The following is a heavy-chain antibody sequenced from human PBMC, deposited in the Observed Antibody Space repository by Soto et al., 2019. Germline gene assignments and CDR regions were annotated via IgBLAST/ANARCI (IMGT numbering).Heavy chain of an antibody. CDR2: ISYDGSNK. CDR3: AKDRVHLAVAGGFDY. CDR1: GFTFSSYG. J-gene: IGHJ4*02. V-gene: IGHV3-30*18. Sequence: QVQLVESGGGVVQPGRSLRLSCAASGFTFSSYGMHWVRQAPGKGLEWVAVISYDGSNKYYADSVKGRFTISRDNSKNTLYLQMNSLRAEDTAVYYCAKDRVHLAVAGGFDYWGQGTLVTVSS. D-gene: IGHD6-19*01.